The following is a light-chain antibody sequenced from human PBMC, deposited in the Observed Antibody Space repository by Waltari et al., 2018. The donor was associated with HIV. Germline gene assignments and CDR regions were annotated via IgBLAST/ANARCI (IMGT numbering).Light chain of an antibody. J-gene: IGLJ1*01. CDR3: SSYTSSHTQV. CDR1: SRDVGAYNY. V-gene: IGLV2-14*03. Sequence: QSALTQPASVSGSPGQSITISCTGTSRDVGAYNYVSWYQQHPGKAPKFIIYDVNKRAAGVSNRFAGSKSGNTGSLTISGLQAEDEAGYSCSSYTSSHTQVFGSGTKVTVL. CDR2: DVN.